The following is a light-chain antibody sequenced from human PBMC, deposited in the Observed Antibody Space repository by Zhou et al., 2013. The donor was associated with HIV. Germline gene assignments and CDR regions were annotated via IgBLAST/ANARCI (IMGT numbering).Light chain of an antibody. CDR2: AAS. Sequence: DIQMTQSPSSLSASVGDRVTITCRASQSISTYLNWYQQKPGKAPNLLIYAASSLQSGVPSRFSGSGSGTDFTLTISNLQPEDFASYYCLQDSTYPRTFGQGTELEIK. CDR3: LQDSTYPRT. V-gene: IGKV1-39*01. J-gene: IGKJ2*02. CDR1: QSISTY.